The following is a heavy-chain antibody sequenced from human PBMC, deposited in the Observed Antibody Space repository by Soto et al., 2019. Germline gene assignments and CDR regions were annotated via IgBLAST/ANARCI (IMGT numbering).Heavy chain of an antibody. CDR1: GFTFTSYA. D-gene: IGHD2-2*01. CDR2: ISAYNGNT. Sequence: ASVKVSCKASGFTFTSYAITWVRQAPGQGLEWMGWISAYNGNTNYAQNFHDRVTMTTDTSTSTAYMELGSLTSDDTAVYYCARGDIVVVPAMRDYYYYGMDVWGQGTTVTVS. J-gene: IGHJ6*02. CDR3: ARGDIVVVPAMRDYYYYGMDV. V-gene: IGHV1-18*01.